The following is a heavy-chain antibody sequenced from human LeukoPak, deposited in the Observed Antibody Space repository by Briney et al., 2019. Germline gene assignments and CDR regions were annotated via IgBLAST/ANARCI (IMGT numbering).Heavy chain of an antibody. J-gene: IGHJ3*02. Sequence: GESLKISCKGSGYSFTSYWIGWVRQMPGKGLEWMGIIYPGDSDTRYSPSFQGQVTISADKSISTAYLQWSRLKASDTAMYYCARTYYDILTGLHDAFDIWGQGTMVTVSS. D-gene: IGHD3-9*01. CDR1: GYSFTSYW. V-gene: IGHV5-51*01. CDR3: ARTYYDILTGLHDAFDI. CDR2: IYPGDSDT.